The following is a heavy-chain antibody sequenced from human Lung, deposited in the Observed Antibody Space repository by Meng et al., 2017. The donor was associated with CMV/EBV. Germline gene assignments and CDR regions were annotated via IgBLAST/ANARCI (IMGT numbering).Heavy chain of an antibody. J-gene: IGHJ6*02. CDR2: CDSGDT. Sequence: SXTXSLXCHVSGHSISSDYFWGWVRQSPGTGLEWVGICDSGDTFYNPSLKSRVAISVDTSANQFSLTLRSVTAADTAVYYCVRHIIVVPARGYGVDVWDQGTTVTVSS. CDR3: VRHIIVVPARGYGVDV. CDR1: GHSISSDYF. D-gene: IGHD2-2*01. V-gene: IGHV4-38-2*01.